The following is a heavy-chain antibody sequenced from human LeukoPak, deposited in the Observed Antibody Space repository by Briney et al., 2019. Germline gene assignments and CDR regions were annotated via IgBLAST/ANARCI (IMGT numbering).Heavy chain of an antibody. CDR3: AREWELLL. V-gene: IGHV4-34*01. D-gene: IGHD1-26*01. CDR2: INHSGST. Sequence: SETLSLTCAVYGGSFSGYYWSWIRQPPGKGLEWIGEINHSGSTNYNPSLKSRVTISVGTSKNQFSLKLSSVSAADTAVYYCAREWELLLWGQGTLVTVSS. CDR1: GGSFSGYY. J-gene: IGHJ4*02.